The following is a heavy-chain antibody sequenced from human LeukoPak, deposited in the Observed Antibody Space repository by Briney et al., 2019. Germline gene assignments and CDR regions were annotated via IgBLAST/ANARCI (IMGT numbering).Heavy chain of an antibody. Sequence: GGSLRPSCAPSGFTFSSYEMSWVRQPPGKWLGWVSYISSSGSTIYYADSVKGRFTISRDNAKNSLYLQMNSLRAEDTAVYYCAELGITMIGGVWGKGTTVTVSS. V-gene: IGHV3-48*03. CDR2: ISSSGSTI. J-gene: IGHJ6*04. D-gene: IGHD3-10*02. CDR1: GFTFSSYE. CDR3: AELGITMIGGV.